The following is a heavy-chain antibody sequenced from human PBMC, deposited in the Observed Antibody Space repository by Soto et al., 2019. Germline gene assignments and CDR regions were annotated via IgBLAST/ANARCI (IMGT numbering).Heavy chain of an antibody. CDR3: ARSRMTTVTTKAFDI. V-gene: IGHV4-34*01. CDR1: GGSFSGYY. Sequence: SETLSLTCAVYGGSFSGYYWSWIRQPPGKGLEWIGEINHSGSTNYNPSLKSRVTISVATSKNQFSLKLSSVTAADTAVYYCARSRMTTVTTKAFDIWGQGTMVTVSS. D-gene: IGHD4-17*01. CDR2: INHSGST. J-gene: IGHJ3*02.